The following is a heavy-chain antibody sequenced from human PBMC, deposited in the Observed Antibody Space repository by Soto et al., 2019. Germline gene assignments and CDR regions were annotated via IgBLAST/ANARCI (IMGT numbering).Heavy chain of an antibody. CDR1: GGSFSSGDYY. V-gene: IGHV4-30-4*01. Sequence: SETLSLTSNISGGSFSSGDYYWSWVRQPPGKGLEWIGYIYYTGSTFNNPSLKSRVSISIDTSKTQFSLKLSSVTAADTAVYYCARIHFGDEPSYYYYGMDVWGQGTTVTVSS. J-gene: IGHJ6*02. CDR3: ARIHFGDEPSYYYYGMDV. CDR2: IYYTGST. D-gene: IGHD4-17*01.